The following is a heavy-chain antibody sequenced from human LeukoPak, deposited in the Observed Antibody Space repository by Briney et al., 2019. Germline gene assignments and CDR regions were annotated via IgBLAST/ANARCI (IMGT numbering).Heavy chain of an antibody. CDR2: IYYSGST. CDR3: ARSSLVGAINGGYYFDY. Sequence: TSETLSLTCTVSGGSISSDYWSWIRQPPGNGLELIGYIYYSGSTNYNPSLKSRVTISVDTSKNQFSLKLSSVTAADTAVYYCARSSLVGAINGGYYFDYWGQGTLVTVSS. V-gene: IGHV4-59*01. J-gene: IGHJ4*02. D-gene: IGHD1-26*01. CDR1: GGSISSDY.